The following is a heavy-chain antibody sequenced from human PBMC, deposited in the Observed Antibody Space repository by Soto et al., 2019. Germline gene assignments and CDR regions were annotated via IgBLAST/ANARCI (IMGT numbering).Heavy chain of an antibody. J-gene: IGHJ3*02. CDR1: GGSISCGGYS. Sequence: SETLSLTCAVSGGSISCGGYSWSWIRQPPGKGLEWIGYIYHSGSTYYNPSLKSRVTISVDRSKNQFSLKLSSVTAADTAVYYCARDRAKLDAFDIWGQGTMVTVS. CDR3: ARDRAKLDAFDI. CDR2: IYHSGST. D-gene: IGHD1-26*01. V-gene: IGHV4-30-2*01.